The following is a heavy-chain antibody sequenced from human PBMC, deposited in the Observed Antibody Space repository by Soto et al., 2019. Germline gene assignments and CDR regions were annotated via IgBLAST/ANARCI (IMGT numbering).Heavy chain of an antibody. CDR1: GGSISSGGYY. V-gene: IGHV4-31*03. J-gene: IGHJ4*02. CDR2: IYYSGST. Sequence: SETLSLTCTVSGGSISSGGYYWSWIRQHPGKGLEWIGYIYYSGSTYYNQSLKSRVTISVDTSKNQFSLKLSSVTAADTAVYYCARDWCSGGSCYDLWGQGTLVTVSS. D-gene: IGHD2-15*01. CDR3: ARDWCSGGSCYDL.